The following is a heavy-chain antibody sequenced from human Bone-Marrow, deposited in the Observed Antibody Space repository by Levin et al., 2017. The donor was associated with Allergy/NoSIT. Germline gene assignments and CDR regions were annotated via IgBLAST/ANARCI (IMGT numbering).Heavy chain of an antibody. CDR2: ISSSGSTI. D-gene: IGHD3-3*01. V-gene: IGHV3-48*03. CDR1: GFTFSSYE. Sequence: GGSLRLSCAASGFTFSSYEMNWVRQAPGKGLEWVSYISSSGSTIYYADSVKGRFTISRDNAKNSLYLQMNSLRAEDTAVYYCARDHQYYDFWSGYNYYDYYMDVWGKGTTVTVSS. J-gene: IGHJ6*03. CDR3: ARDHQYYDFWSGYNYYDYYMDV.